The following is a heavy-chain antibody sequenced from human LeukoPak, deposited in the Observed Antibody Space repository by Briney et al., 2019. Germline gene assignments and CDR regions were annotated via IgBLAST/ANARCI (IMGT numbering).Heavy chain of an antibody. CDR1: GYTFNSYG. V-gene: IGHV1-18*01. CDR2: IHTYNGHT. CDR3: ARDQYYDSTGWFDP. Sequence: AAVKVSCKSSGYTFNSYGITGVRQAPGQGLEWMGWIHTYNGHTNYAQKLQGRVTMTTDTSTSTAYMELRSLRSDDTAVYYCARDQYYDSTGWFDPWGQGTLVTVSS. J-gene: IGHJ5*02. D-gene: IGHD3-22*01.